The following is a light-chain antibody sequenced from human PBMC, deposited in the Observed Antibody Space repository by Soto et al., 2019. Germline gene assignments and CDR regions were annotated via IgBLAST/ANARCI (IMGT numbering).Light chain of an antibody. V-gene: IGKV3-15*01. CDR2: GAS. CDR3: LQYGSSPRT. J-gene: IGKJ1*01. CDR1: QSVSSN. Sequence: EIVMTQSPATLSVSPGERATLSCRASQSVSSNLAWYQQKPGQAPRLLIYGASTRATGIPARFSGSGSGTDFTLTINRLEPEDLAVYYCLQYGSSPRTFGQGTKVDIK.